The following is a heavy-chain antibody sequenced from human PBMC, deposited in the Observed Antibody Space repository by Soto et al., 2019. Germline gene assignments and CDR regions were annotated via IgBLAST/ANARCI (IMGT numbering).Heavy chain of an antibody. J-gene: IGHJ3*02. V-gene: IGHV3-21*01. D-gene: IGHD3-22*01. Sequence: GGSLRLSCAASGFTFSGYSMNWVRQAPGKGLEWVSSISSSSSYIYYADSVKGRFTISRDNAKNSLYLQMNSLRAEDTAVYYCARGDYYDSSGPFSDAFDIWGQGTMVTVSS. CDR3: ARGDYYDSSGPFSDAFDI. CDR2: ISSSSSYI. CDR1: GFTFSGYS.